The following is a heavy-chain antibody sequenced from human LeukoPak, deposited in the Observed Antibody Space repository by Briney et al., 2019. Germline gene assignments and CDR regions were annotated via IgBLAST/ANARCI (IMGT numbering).Heavy chain of an antibody. Sequence: PSETLSLTCTVSGGSISSSSYSWGWIRQPPGQGLEWIGDIYSGTTTDYNPSLKSRVTISVDTSKNQLSMQLTSVTAADTAVYYCARHRSGWLQSSFDYWGQGTLVTVSS. J-gene: IGHJ4*02. D-gene: IGHD5-24*01. V-gene: IGHV4-39*01. CDR1: GGSISSSSYS. CDR3: ARHRSGWLQSSFDY. CDR2: IYSGTTT.